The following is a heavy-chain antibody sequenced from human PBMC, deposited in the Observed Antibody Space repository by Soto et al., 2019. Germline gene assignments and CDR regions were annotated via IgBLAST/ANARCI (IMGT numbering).Heavy chain of an antibody. J-gene: IGHJ6*02. V-gene: IGHV3-23*01. CDR3: AKLSCTMTICPYYYYGLDV. Sequence: EVQLLASGGGLVKPGGSLRLSCAASGFTFSNYPMTWVRQVPGKGLEGVSSISGSGDETYYQNSVRGRFTISRDNAENTVYLQMNGLRAEDTAVYYCAKLSCTMTICPYYYYGLDVWAQGTTVTVSS. CDR2: ISGSGDET. D-gene: IGHD2-8*01. CDR1: GFTFSNYP.